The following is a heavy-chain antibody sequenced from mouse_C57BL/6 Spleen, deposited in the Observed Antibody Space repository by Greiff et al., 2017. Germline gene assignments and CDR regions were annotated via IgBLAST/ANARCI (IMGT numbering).Heavy chain of an antibody. CDR3: ARGIDYDEGYYFDD. D-gene: IGHD2-4*01. CDR2: ISYDGSN. V-gene: IGHV3-6*01. CDR1: GYSITSGYY. Sequence: EVQLVESGPGLVKPSQSLSLTCSVTGYSITSGYYWNWIRQFPGNKLEWMGYISYDGSNNYNPSLKNRISITRDTSKNQFFLKLNSVTTEDTATYYCARGIDYDEGYYFDDWGQGTTLTVSS. J-gene: IGHJ2*01.